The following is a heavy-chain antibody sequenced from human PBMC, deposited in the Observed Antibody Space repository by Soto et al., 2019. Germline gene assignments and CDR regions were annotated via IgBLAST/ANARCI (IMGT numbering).Heavy chain of an antibody. Sequence: PSATLSLTCAVSGASISNNNWWSWVRQPPGEGLEWIGEIHHIGRINYNPSLRSRVTISIDKSTNQFSLELTSVTAADTAVYYCTKNSFYALDYWGQGALVTVSS. D-gene: IGHD4-17*01. CDR1: GASISNNNW. J-gene: IGHJ4*02. CDR3: TKNSFYALDY. CDR2: IHHIGRI. V-gene: IGHV4-4*02.